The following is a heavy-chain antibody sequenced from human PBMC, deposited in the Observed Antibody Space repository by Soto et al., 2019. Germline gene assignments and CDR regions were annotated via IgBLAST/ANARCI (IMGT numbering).Heavy chain of an antibody. V-gene: IGHV3-30*18. D-gene: IGHD3-22*01. CDR1: GFTFSSYG. Sequence: GGSLRLSCAASGFTFSSYGMHWVRQAPGKGLEWVAVISYDGSNKYYADSVKGRFTISRDNSKNTLYLQMNSLGAEDTAVYYCAKGEYYDSSGYYYSGPNWFDPWGQGTLVTVSS. J-gene: IGHJ5*02. CDR3: AKGEYYDSSGYYYSGPNWFDP. CDR2: ISYDGSNK.